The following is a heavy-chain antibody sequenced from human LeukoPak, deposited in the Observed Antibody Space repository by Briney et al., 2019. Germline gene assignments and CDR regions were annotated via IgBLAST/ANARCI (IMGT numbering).Heavy chain of an antibody. V-gene: IGHV4-34*01. CDR2: INHSGST. D-gene: IGHD6-13*01. Sequence: SETLSLTCAVYGGSFTGYYRCWIRQPPGKGLEWIGQINHSGSTNYNPSLKSRVTISVDTSKHQFYLKLSSVTAADTAVYYCASGRGIAAAGKVSGWFDPWGQGSLVTVSS. J-gene: IGHJ5*02. CDR1: GGSFTGYY. CDR3: ASGRGIAAAGKVSGWFDP.